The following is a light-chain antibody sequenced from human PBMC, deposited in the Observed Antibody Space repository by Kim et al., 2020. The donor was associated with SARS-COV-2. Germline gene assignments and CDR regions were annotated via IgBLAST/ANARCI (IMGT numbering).Light chain of an antibody. CDR1: SGHSSYA. CDR2: LNSDGSH. J-gene: IGLJ2*01. V-gene: IGLV4-69*01. Sequence: QPVLTQSPSASASLGASVKLTCTLSSGHSSYAIAWHQQQPEKGPRYLMKLNSDGSHSKGDGIPDRFSGSSSGAERYLTISSLQSEDEADYYCQTWGTGLGVFGGGTQLNVL. CDR3: QTWGTGLGV.